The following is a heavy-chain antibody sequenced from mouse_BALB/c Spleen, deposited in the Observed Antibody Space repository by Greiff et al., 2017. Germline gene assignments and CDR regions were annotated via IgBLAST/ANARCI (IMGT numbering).Heavy chain of an antibody. CDR2: INPSNGCT. D-gene: IGHD2-1*01. CDR1: GYTFTSYY. CDR3: TRPIYYGNYDYAMDY. Sequence: VQRVESGAELVKPGASVKLSCKASGYTFTSYYMYWVKQRPGQGLEWIGEINPSNGCTNFNEKFKSKATLTVDKSSSTAYMQLSSLTSEDSAVYYCTRPIYYGNYDYAMDYWGQGTSVTVSS. V-gene: IGHV1S81*02. J-gene: IGHJ4*01.